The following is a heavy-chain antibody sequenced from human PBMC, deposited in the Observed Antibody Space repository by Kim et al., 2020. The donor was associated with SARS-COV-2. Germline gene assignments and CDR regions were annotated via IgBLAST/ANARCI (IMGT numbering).Heavy chain of an antibody. CDR2: INTNTGNP. Sequence: ASVKVSCKASGYTFTSYAMNWVRQAPGQGLEWMGWINTNTGNPTYAQGFTGRFVFSLDTSVSTAYLQISSLKAEDTAVYYCAREIVVVPAAIVDGFDYWGQGTLVTVSS. D-gene: IGHD2-2*02. CDR1: GYTFTSYA. J-gene: IGHJ4*02. V-gene: IGHV7-4-1*02. CDR3: AREIVVVPAAIVDGFDY.